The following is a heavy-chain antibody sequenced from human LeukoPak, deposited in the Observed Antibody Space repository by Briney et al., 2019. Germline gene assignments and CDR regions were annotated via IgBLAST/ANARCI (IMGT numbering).Heavy chain of an antibody. J-gene: IGHJ4*02. CDR1: GGSISSGGYY. CDR3: ARDPRTSGLDY. Sequence: SETLSLTCTVSGGSISSGGYYWSWIRQHPGKGLEWIGYIYYSGSTYYNPSLKSRVTISVDTSKNQSSLKLSSVTAADTAVYYCARDPRTSGLDYWGQGTLVTVSS. V-gene: IGHV4-31*03. D-gene: IGHD3-3*01. CDR2: IYYSGST.